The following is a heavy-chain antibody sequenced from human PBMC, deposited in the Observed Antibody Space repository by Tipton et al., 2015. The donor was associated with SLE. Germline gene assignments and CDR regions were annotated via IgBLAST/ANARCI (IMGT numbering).Heavy chain of an antibody. Sequence: GSLRLSCAASGFTFDDYGMSWVRQAPGKGLEWVSGINWNGGSTGYADSVKGRFTISRDNAKNSLYLQMNSLRAEDTALYYCAREGDFWSGRAFDIWGQGTMVTVSS. CDR3: AREGDFWSGRAFDI. J-gene: IGHJ3*02. V-gene: IGHV3-20*04. CDR2: INWNGGST. D-gene: IGHD3-3*01. CDR1: GFTFDDYG.